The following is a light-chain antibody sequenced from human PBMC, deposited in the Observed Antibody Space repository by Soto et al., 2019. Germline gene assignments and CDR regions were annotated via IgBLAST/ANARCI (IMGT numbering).Light chain of an antibody. CDR3: QQSNTFWT. CDR2: AAS. Sequence: DIQMTQSPSSLSASVGDRVTITCRASQNINFYLNWFQQKPGKAPKVLIYAASSLQVGVPSRFSGSGSGTEFTLTISSLQPDDFATYYCQQSNTFWTFGQGTKVDIK. V-gene: IGKV1-16*01. CDR1: QNINFY. J-gene: IGKJ1*01.